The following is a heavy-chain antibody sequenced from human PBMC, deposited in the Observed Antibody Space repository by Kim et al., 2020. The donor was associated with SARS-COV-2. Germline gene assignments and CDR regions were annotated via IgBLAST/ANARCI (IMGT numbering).Heavy chain of an antibody. CDR2: VSGNSDST. V-gene: IGHV1-18*01. CDR1: GYTFTNYG. CDR3: ARDGTFSDY. D-gene: IGHD1-1*01. Sequence: ASVKVSCKASGYTFTNYGISWLRQAPGLGLEWMGWVSGNSDSTNYLRKFQGRVTMTTDSSTSTAYMELRSLTSDDTAVYYCARDGTFSDYWGQGTLVTVSS. J-gene: IGHJ4*02.